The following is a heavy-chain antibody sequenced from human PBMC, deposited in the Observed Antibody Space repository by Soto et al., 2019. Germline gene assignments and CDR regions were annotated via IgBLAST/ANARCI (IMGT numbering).Heavy chain of an antibody. CDR1: GGTISSHA. CDR2: IIPILGTT. V-gene: IGHV1-69*01. Sequence: QVQLVQSGAEVKKPGSSVKLSCKASGGTISSHAISWVRQAPGQGLEWMGGIIPILGTTNYAQKFQGRVTITQDESRSTVYMELSSLRCENTAVHYCATDRRRYDNGMDVWGQGTTVNVSP. CDR3: ATDRRRYDNGMDV. J-gene: IGHJ6*01.